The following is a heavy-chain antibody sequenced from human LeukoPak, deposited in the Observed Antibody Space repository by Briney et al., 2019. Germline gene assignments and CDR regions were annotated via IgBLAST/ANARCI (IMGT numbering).Heavy chain of an antibody. CDR2: IYYSGGT. J-gene: IGHJ4*02. Sequence: PSETLSLTCAVSGDSIGSTSYYWGWIRQPPGKGLEWIGGIYYSGGTSYNPSLKSRVAMSVDTSKNQFSLKLSSVTAADTAVYYCARVGYRYGSGRNWGQGTLVTVSS. CDR3: ARVGYRYGSGRN. D-gene: IGHD3-10*01. CDR1: GDSIGSTSYY. V-gene: IGHV4-39*01.